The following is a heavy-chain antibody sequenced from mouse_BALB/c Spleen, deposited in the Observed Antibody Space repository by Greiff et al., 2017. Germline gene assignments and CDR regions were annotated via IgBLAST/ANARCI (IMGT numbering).Heavy chain of an antibody. CDR1: GYAFTNYL. D-gene: IGHD2-1*01. CDR3: ARDGNYPYAMDY. V-gene: IGHV1-54*01. CDR2: INPGSGGT. J-gene: IGHJ4*01. Sequence: LVESGAELVRPGTSVKVSCKASGYAFTNYLIEWVKQRPGQGLEWIGVINPGSGGTNYNEKFKGKATLTADKSSSTAYMQLSSLTSDDSAVYFCARDGNYPYAMDYWGQGTSVTVSS.